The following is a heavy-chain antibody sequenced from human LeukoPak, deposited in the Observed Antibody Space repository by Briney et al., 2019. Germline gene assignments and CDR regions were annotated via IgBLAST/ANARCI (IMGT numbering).Heavy chain of an antibody. CDR3: ARSPFSWSGHSDY. D-gene: IGHD2-15*01. V-gene: IGHV3-48*01. Sequence: PGGSLRLSCAVSGFTFSSYSVNWVRQAPGKGLEWVSYISSSSKTIYYADSVRGRFTISRDNAKNSLYLQMNSPRTGDTAVYFCARSPFSWSGHSDYWGQGTLVTVSS. CDR2: ISSSSKTI. CDR1: GFTFSSYS. J-gene: IGHJ4*02.